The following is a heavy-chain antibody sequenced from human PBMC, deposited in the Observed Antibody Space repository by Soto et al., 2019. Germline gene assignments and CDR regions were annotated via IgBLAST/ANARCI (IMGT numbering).Heavy chain of an antibody. CDR3: ARDSPLGRVYSGYEAIDY. D-gene: IGHD5-12*01. Sequence: QVQLVQSGAEVKKPGSSVKVSCKASGGTFSTSTFTWVRQAPGQGLEWKGRIIPILDTADYAQKFQGRVSITADTSTSPAYLEPNSLRTEDTAVYYCARDSPLGRVYSGYEAIDYWCQGTLVTVSS. V-gene: IGHV1-69*08. CDR1: GGTFSTST. J-gene: IGHJ4*02. CDR2: IIPILDTA.